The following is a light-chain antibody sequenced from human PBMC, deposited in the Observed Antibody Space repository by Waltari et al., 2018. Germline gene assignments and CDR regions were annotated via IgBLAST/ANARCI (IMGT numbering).Light chain of an antibody. V-gene: IGKV3-11*01. CDR2: DTS. CDR3: QQRRNWPLT. Sequence: ILSTHSPATLSLSPAERPTLSCRASQSLSNYLAWYQQKPGQAPRLLIYDTSNRATGIPARFSGSGFGTDFTLTISSLEPEDFAVYYCQQRRNWPLTFGGGTKVEIK. J-gene: IGKJ4*01. CDR1: QSLSNY.